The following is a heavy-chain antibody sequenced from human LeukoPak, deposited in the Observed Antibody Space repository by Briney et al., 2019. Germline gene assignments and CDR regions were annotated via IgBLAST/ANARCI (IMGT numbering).Heavy chain of an antibody. J-gene: IGHJ4*02. CDR1: GFTFSSYG. CDR3: AILSGYDVDY. D-gene: IGHD5-12*01. V-gene: IGHV3-30*02. Sequence: PWGSLRLSCAASGFTFSSYGIHWVRQAPGKGLEWVAFIRYDGSNKYYADSVKGRFTISRDNSKNTLYLQMNSLRAEDTAVYYCAILSGYDVDYWGQGTLVTVSS. CDR2: IRYDGSNK.